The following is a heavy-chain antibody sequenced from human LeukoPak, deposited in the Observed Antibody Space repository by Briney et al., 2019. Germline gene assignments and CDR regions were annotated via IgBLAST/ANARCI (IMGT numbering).Heavy chain of an antibody. CDR1: GFTFSSYW. CDR2: IKKDGSEK. CDR3: ARGIAARWELLGALDI. V-gene: IGHV3-7*01. D-gene: IGHD3-10*01. Sequence: PGGSLRLSCAASGFTFSSYWMSWVRQAPGKGLEWVANIKKDGSEKYYVDSVKGRFTISRDNAKTSLYLQMNSLRAEDTAVYYCARGIAARWELLGALDIWGQGTMVTVSS. J-gene: IGHJ3*02.